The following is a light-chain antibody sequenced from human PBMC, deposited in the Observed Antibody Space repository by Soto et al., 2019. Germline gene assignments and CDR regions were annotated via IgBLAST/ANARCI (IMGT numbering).Light chain of an antibody. CDR3: QQYDSYSYT. Sequence: DIQMTQSPSTLSASVGDRVTITCRASQSISNWLAWYQQKPGKAPKVLIYDASSLASGVPSRFSGSGSGTEFTLTISSLQPDDFATYYCQQYDSYSYTFGQGTKLEIK. CDR2: DAS. V-gene: IGKV1-5*01. CDR1: QSISNW. J-gene: IGKJ2*01.